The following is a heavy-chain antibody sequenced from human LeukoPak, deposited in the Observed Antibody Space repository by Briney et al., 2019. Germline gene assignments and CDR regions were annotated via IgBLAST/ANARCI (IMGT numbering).Heavy chain of an antibody. V-gene: IGHV1-8*01. Sequence: VASVKVSCKASGYTFTSYDINWVRQATGQGLEWMGWMNPNSGNTGYAQKFQGRVTMTRNTSISTAYMELSSLRSEDTAVYYCARGGYSHADFDYWGQGTLVTVSS. CDR3: ARGGYSHADFDY. D-gene: IGHD5-18*01. CDR2: MNPNSGNT. CDR1: GYTFTSYD. J-gene: IGHJ4*02.